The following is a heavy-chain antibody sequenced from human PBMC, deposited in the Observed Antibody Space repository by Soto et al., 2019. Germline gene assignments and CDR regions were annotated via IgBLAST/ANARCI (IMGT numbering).Heavy chain of an antibody. CDR1: GGTFSSYA. J-gene: IGHJ6*02. CDR3: ASVAAKYYYYGMDV. D-gene: IGHD1-26*01. Sequence: QVQLVRSGAEVKKPGSSVKVSCKASGGTFSSYAINWVRQAPGHGLEWMGGIIPIFGTADYAQKFQGRVTITADESTTTAYMQLSSLRSEDTALYSCASVAAKYYYYGMDVWGQGTTVTVSS. V-gene: IGHV1-69*12. CDR2: IIPIFGTA.